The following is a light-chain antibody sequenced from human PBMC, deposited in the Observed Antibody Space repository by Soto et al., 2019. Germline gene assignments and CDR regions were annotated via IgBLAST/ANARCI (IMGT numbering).Light chain of an antibody. J-gene: IGKJ1*01. CDR3: QQRSNWPPWT. CDR2: DAS. V-gene: IGKV3-11*01. CDR1: QRVSSY. Sequence: EILLTQSPATLSLSPGERATLSCRASQRVSSYLAWYQQKPGQAPRLLIYDASNRATGIPARFSGSGSGTDITLTISSQEPEDFAVYYGQQRSNWPPWTGGQGTKVETK.